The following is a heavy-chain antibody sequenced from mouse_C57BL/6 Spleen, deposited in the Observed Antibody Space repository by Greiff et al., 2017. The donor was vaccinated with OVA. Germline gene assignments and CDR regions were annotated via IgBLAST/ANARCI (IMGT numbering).Heavy chain of an antibody. J-gene: IGHJ4*01. V-gene: IGHV10-1*01. D-gene: IGHD2-3*01. CDR3: VRHVYDGYYGAMDD. Sequence: EVHLVESGGGLVQPKGSLKLSCAASGFSFNTYAMNWVRQAPGKGLEWVARIRSKSNNTATYYAVSVKDRFTISRDDSESMLYLQMNNLKTEDTAMYYCVRHVYDGYYGAMDDWGQGTTVTVAS. CDR2: IRSKSNNTAT. CDR1: GFSFNTYA.